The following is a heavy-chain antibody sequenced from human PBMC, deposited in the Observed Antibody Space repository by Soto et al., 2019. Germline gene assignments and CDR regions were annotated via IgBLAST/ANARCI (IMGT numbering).Heavy chain of an antibody. D-gene: IGHD2-21*02. CDR1: GYSFTIYW. V-gene: IGHV5-51*01. CDR2: IYPGDSDT. CDR3: AITYCGGDCYSQYYFDY. J-gene: IGHJ4*02. Sequence: GESLKISCKGSGYSFTIYWIGWVRQMPGKGLEWMGIIYPGDSDTRYSPSFQGQVTISADKSISTAYLQWSSLKASDTAMYYCAITYCGGDCYSQYYFDYWGQGTLVTVSS.